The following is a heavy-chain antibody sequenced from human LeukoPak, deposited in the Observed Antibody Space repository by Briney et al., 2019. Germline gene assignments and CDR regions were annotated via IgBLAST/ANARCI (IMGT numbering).Heavy chain of an antibody. CDR1: GYSISSGYY. V-gene: IGHV4-38-2*02. J-gene: IGHJ4*02. D-gene: IGHD3-3*01. Sequence: SETLSLTCTVSGYSISSGYYWGWIRQPPGKGLEWIGSIYHSGSTYYNPSLKSRVTISVDTSKNQFSLKLSSVTAADTAVYYCARVVGYDFWSGPPGGFDYWGQGTLVTVSS. CDR3: ARVVGYDFWSGPPGGFDY. CDR2: IYHSGST.